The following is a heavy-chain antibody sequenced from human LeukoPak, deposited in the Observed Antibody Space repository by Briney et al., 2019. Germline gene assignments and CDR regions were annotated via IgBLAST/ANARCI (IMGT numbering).Heavy chain of an antibody. V-gene: IGHV1-18*01. CDR2: ISGYSGDT. J-gene: IGHJ4*02. CDR3: ARILITFGGLMFGTFDY. Sequence: ASVKISCKSSGYMFTSYGVSWLRQAPGQGLEWMGWISGYSGDTKYSKTFQDRITITADAANNTAYMDLRSLRSDDTAVYYCARILITFGGLMFGTFDYWGQGSLVIVSS. D-gene: IGHD3-16*01. CDR1: GYMFTSYG.